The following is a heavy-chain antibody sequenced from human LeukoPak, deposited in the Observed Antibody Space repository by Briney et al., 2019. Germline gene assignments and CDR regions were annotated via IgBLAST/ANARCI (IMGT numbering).Heavy chain of an antibody. V-gene: IGHV3-21*01. CDR3: ARDGLIGSGYDLPTFDY. J-gene: IGHJ4*02. CDR1: GFTFSSYS. Sequence: GGSLRLSCAASGFTFSSYSMNWVRQAPGKGLEWVSSISSSSSYIYYADSVKGRFTISRDNAKNPLYLQMNSLRAEDTAVYYCARDGLIGSGYDLPTFDYWGQGTLVTVSS. CDR2: ISSSSSYI. D-gene: IGHD5-12*01.